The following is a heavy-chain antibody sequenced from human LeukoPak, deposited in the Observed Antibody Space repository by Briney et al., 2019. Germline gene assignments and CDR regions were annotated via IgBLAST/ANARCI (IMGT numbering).Heavy chain of an antibody. CDR1: GGSFSGYY. CDR2: INHRGST. V-gene: IGHV4-34*01. Sequence: SETLSLTCAVYGGSFSGYYWSWTRQPPGKGLEWIGEINHRGSTNYNPSLKSRVTISVDTSKTQFSLKLSSVTAADTAVYYCARDLTGYCSSTSCYPYYFDYWGQGTLVTVSS. D-gene: IGHD2-2*01. CDR3: ARDLTGYCSSTSCYPYYFDY. J-gene: IGHJ4*02.